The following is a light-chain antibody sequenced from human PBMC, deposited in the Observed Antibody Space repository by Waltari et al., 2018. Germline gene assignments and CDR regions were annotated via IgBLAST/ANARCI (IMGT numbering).Light chain of an antibody. CDR3: QQYYSTPLT. J-gene: IGKJ1*01. CDR1: PSVLSSSNTKNY. CDR2: WAS. Sequence: DIVMTQSPDSLAVSLGERATINCKSSPSVLSSSNTKNYLAWYQQKPGQPPKLLIYWASTRESGVPDRFSGSGSGTDFTLTISSLQAEDVAVYYCQQYYSTPLTFGQGTKVEIK. V-gene: IGKV4-1*01.